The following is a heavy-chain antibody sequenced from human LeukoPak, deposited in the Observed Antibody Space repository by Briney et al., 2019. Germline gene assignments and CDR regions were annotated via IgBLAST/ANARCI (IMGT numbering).Heavy chain of an antibody. J-gene: IGHJ4*02. CDR3: ARDRWDYSGSYDALIDY. CDR1: GFTFSSYS. Sequence: AGGSLRLSCAASGFTFSSYSMNWVRQAPGKGLEWVSSISSSSSYIYYADSVKGRFTISRDNAKNSLYLQMNSLRAEDTAVYYCARDRWDYSGSYDALIDYWGQGTLVTVSS. CDR2: ISSSSSYI. V-gene: IGHV3-21*01. D-gene: IGHD1-26*01.